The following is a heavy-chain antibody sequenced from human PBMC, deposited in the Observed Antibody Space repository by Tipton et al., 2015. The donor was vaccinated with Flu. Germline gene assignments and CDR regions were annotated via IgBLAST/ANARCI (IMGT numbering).Heavy chain of an antibody. CDR3: ARTGFWSGDIDY. CDR2: IYYSGST. Sequence: TLSLTCTVSGGSVSSGSYYWSWIRQPPGKGLEWIGYIYYSGSTNYNPSLKSRVTISVDTSKNQFSLKLSSVTAADTAVYYCARTGFWSGDIDYWGQGTLVTVSS. D-gene: IGHD3-3*01. J-gene: IGHJ4*02. CDR1: GGSVSSGSYY. V-gene: IGHV4-61*01.